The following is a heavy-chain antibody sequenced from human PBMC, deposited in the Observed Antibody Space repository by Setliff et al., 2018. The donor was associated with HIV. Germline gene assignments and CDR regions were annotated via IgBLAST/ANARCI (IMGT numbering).Heavy chain of an antibody. CDR1: GYTFTSFG. CDR2: ISAYNGNT. D-gene: IGHD6-25*01. Sequence: KVSCKASGYTFTSFGISWVRQAPGQGLEWMGRISAYNGNTDHAQRLQGRVTMTTDTSTRTAYMELRSLRSDDTAVYYCARAAAAGPWRKLDYWGQGTLVTVSS. J-gene: IGHJ4*02. V-gene: IGHV1-18*01. CDR3: ARAAAAGPWRKLDY.